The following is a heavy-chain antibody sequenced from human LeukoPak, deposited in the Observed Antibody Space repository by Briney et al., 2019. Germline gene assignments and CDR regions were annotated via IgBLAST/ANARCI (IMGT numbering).Heavy chain of an antibody. CDR1: GFTFSSYD. V-gene: IGHV3-13*01. D-gene: IGHD3-10*01. CDR3: ARKGNYYGSGSYQGPLDAFDI. J-gene: IGHJ3*02. CDR2: IGTAGDT. Sequence: GGSLRLSCAASGFTFSSYDVHWVRQATGKGLEWVSAIGTAGDTYYPGSVKGRFTISRENAKNSLYLQMNSLRAGDTAVYYCARKGNYYGSGSYQGPLDAFDIWGQGTMVTVSS.